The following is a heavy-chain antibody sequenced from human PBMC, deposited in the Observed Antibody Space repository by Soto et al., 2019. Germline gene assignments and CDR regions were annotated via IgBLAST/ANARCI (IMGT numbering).Heavy chain of an antibody. V-gene: IGHV3-23*01. CDR2: VFSGGVST. Sequence: GGSLRLSCSASGFTINTYTTGWVRLAPGKGLEWVATVFSGGVSTDYADSVTGRFTVFRDDSRNILYLQMNSLRGDDTAIYYCARDRLPDGIWTFAYWGRGTLVTVSS. J-gene: IGHJ4*02. CDR1: GFTINTYT. D-gene: IGHD2-15*01. CDR3: ARDRLPDGIWTFAY.